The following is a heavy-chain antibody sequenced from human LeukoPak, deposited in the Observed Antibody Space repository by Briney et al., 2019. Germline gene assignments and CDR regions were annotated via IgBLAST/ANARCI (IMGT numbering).Heavy chain of an antibody. J-gene: IGHJ4*02. CDR1: GGSISNYY. CDR2: IYTGGIT. V-gene: IGHV4-4*09. D-gene: IGHD5-12*01. CDR3: GATIVRRGPFDS. Sequence: SETLSLTCTVSGGSISNYYWSWIRQPPGKGLEWIGYIYTGGITDYNPSLKSRVTISVDTSKNQFSLKLSSVTAADAAVYYCGATIVRRGPFDSWGQGTLVTVSS.